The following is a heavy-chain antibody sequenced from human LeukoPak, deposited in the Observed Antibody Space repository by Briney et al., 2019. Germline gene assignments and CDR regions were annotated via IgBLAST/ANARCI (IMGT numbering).Heavy chain of an antibody. CDR3: ARDRGDYGGNSAYFDL. CDR2: ITSSGRTI. J-gene: IGHJ2*01. D-gene: IGHD4-23*01. CDR1: GFTFSSYE. V-gene: IGHV3-48*03. Sequence: GGSLRLSCAASGFTFSSYEMNWVRQAPGKGLEWVSYITSSGRTIYYADSVKGRFTISRDNAKNSLYLQMNSLRAEDTAVYCCARDRGDYGGNSAYFDLWGRGTLVTVSS.